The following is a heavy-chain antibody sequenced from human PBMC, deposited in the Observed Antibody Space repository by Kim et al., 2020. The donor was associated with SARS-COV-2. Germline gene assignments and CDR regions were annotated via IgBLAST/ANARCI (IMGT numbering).Heavy chain of an antibody. Sequence: SETLSLTCAVYGGSFSAYYWSWIRRPPGKGPEWIGEVNHSGSTSYNPSLKSRVTISVDTSKNQFSLKLTSVTAADTAVYYCARGWLQYDFWSGIWGQGTPVTVSS. V-gene: IGHV4-34*01. J-gene: IGHJ4*02. CDR1: GGSFSAYY. D-gene: IGHD3-3*01. CDR3: ARGWLQYDFWSGI. CDR2: VNHSGST.